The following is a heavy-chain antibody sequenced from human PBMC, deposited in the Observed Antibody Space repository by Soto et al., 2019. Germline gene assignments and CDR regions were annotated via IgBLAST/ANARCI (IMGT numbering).Heavy chain of an antibody. CDR2: ISSSSSYI. CDR3: ARGDYDYIWGSYRPTPLDY. CDR1: GFTFSSYS. D-gene: IGHD3-16*02. J-gene: IGHJ4*02. Sequence: GGSLRLSCAASGFTFSSYSMNWVRQAPGKGLEWVSSISSSSSYIYYADSVKGRFTISRDNAKNSLYLQMNSLRAEDTAVYYCARGDYDYIWGSYRPTPLDYWGQGTLVTVSS. V-gene: IGHV3-21*01.